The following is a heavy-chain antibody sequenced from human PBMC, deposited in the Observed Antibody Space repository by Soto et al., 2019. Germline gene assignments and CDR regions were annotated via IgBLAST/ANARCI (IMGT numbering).Heavy chain of an antibody. D-gene: IGHD4-17*01. CDR3: GRGAADYGDAFDI. CDR1: GGSTSRGGYY. Sequence: QVQLQESGPGLVKPSQTLSLTCTVSGGSTSRGGYYWTWIRQHPVRGLEWIAYIYYSGNTFYNPSLKSRLTISLDTSKNQFSLNLTSVTAADTAVYYCGRGAADYGDAFDIWGQGTMVTVSS. CDR2: IYYSGNT. J-gene: IGHJ3*02. V-gene: IGHV4-31*03.